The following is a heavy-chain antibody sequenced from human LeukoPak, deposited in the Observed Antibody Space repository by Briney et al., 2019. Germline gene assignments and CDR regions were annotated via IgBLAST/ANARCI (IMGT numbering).Heavy chain of an antibody. CDR3: ANEPTIFGVAFDI. D-gene: IGHD3-3*01. CDR1: GFTFSSYG. V-gene: IGHV3-30*02. J-gene: IGHJ3*02. Sequence: GGSLRLSCAASGFTFSSYGMHWVRQAPGKGLEWVAFIRYDGSNKYYADSVKGRFTISRDNSKNTLYLQMNSLRAEDTAVYYCANEPTIFGVAFDIWGQGTMVTVSS. CDR2: IRYDGSNK.